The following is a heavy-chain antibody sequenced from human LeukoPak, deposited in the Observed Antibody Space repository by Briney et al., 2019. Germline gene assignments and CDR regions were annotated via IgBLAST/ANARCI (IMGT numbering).Heavy chain of an antibody. CDR1: GFTFSSYS. D-gene: IGHD3-10*01. CDR3: ARLLAYGSGAEAFDY. J-gene: IGHJ4*02. CDR2: ISSSSSYI. V-gene: IGHV3-21*01. Sequence: GGSLRLSCAASGFTFSSYSMNWVRQAPGKGLEWVSSISSSSSYIYYADSVKGRFTISRDNAKISLYLQMNSLRAEDTAVYYCARLLAYGSGAEAFDYWGQGALVTVSS.